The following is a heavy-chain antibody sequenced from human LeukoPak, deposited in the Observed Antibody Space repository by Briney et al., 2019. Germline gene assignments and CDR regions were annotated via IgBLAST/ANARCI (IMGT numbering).Heavy chain of an antibody. CDR1: GFTFSSYA. Sequence: GGSLRLSCAASGFTFSSYAMGWARQAPGKGLEWVSAISGSGSNTYSADSVKGRFTISRDNSKNTLYLQMNSLRGEDTAVYYCAKAVAAGGYHFYGMDVWGQGTTVTVFS. CDR2: ISGSGSNT. V-gene: IGHV3-23*01. CDR3: AKAVAAGGYHFYGMDV. J-gene: IGHJ6*02. D-gene: IGHD6-13*01.